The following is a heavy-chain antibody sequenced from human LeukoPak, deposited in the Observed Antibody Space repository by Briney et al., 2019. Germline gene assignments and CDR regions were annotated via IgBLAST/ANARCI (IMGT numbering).Heavy chain of an antibody. CDR2: IYYSGST. CDR1: GGSISSYY. J-gene: IGHJ5*02. D-gene: IGHD6-19*01. V-gene: IGHV4-59*08. CDR3: ASLKRGIRYSSGWYVPRWFDP. Sequence: SETLSLTCTVSGGSISSYYWSWIRQPPGKGPEWIGYIYYSGSTNYNPSLKSRVTISVDTSKNQFSLKLSSVTAADTAVYYCASLKRGIRYSSGWYVPRWFDPWGQGTLVTVSS.